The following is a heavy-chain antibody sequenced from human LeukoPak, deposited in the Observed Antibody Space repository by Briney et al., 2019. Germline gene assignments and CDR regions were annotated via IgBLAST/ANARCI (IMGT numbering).Heavy chain of an antibody. CDR2: MWFDVRNK. D-gene: IGHD6-19*01. CDR1: GFTFSNYV. CDR3: ARQWGPIAVSGGPVY. Sequence: PGGPLRLSCAASGFTFSNYVMHWVRPAPGRGLEWVALMWFDVRNKFNADSVKGRFTISRANSKNTLFLQMNSLRAEDTAVHCCARQWGPIAVSGGPVYWGQGALVTVSS. J-gene: IGHJ4*02. V-gene: IGHV3-33*01.